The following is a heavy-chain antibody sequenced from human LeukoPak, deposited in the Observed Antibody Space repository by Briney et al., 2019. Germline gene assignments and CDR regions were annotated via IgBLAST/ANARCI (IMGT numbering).Heavy chain of an antibody. CDR1: GFTFSSYR. V-gene: IGHV3-74*01. J-gene: IGHJ4*02. CDR3: ARGLLGAPYFDY. D-gene: IGHD1-26*01. Sequence: QSGGSLRLSCAASGFTFSSYRMHWVRQAPGKGLVWVSRINSDGSSTSNADSVKGRFTISRDNAKNTLFLQVNSLRAEDTAVYYCARGLLGAPYFDYWGQGTRVSVSS. CDR2: INSDGSST.